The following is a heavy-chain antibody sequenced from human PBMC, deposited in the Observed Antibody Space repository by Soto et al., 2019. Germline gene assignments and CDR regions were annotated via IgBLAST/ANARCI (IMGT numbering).Heavy chain of an antibody. CDR2: IRSRSNSYAT. D-gene: IGHD4-17*01. V-gene: IGHV3-73*01. J-gene: IGHJ4*02. CDR3: TRGYGDYVRNY. Sequence: EVQLVESGGGLVQPGGSLKLSCAVSGFTFSGSAMHWVRQASGKGLEWVGRIRSRSNSYATAYAASVKGRFTISRDDSKNTAYLQMNSLTTEDTAVDYCTRGYGDYVRNYWGQGTLVTVSS. CDR1: GFTFSGSA.